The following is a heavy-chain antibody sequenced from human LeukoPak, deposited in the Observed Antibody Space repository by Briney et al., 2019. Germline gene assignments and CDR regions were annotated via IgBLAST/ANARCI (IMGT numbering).Heavy chain of an antibody. CDR3: ARGHRSKQQLQKIGNY. V-gene: IGHV4-34*01. Sequence: SETLSLTCTVSGGSISSYYWSWIRQPPGKGLEWIGEINHSGSTNYNPSLKSRVTISVDTSKNQFSLKLSSVTAADTAVYYCARGHRSKQQLQKIGNYWGQGTLVTVSS. CDR1: GGSISSYY. D-gene: IGHD6-13*01. CDR2: INHSGST. J-gene: IGHJ4*02.